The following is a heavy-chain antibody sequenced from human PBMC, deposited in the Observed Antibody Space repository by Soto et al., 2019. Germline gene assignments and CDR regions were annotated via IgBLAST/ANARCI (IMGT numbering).Heavy chain of an antibody. Sequence: SETLSLTCAVYGGSFSGYYWSWIRQPPGKGLEWIGEINHSGSTNYNPSLKSRINKSVDTSKNQFSLKLSYVTAADTFVYYCARGKSDGVAVAGTGDWFDPWGQGTLVTVS. V-gene: IGHV4-34*01. D-gene: IGHD6-19*01. CDR1: GGSFSGYY. CDR3: ARGKSDGVAVAGTGDWFDP. J-gene: IGHJ5*02. CDR2: INHSGST.